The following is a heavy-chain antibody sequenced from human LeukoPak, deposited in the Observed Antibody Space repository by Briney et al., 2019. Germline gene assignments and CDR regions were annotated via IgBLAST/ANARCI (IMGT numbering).Heavy chain of an antibody. Sequence: PSGTLSLTFAVSGGSISSSNWWSWVRQPPGKGLEWIGEIYHSGSTNYNPSLKSRVTISVDTSKNQFSLKLSSVTAADTAVYYCAREEWVGSNFDYWGQGTLVTVSS. J-gene: IGHJ4*02. CDR1: GGSISSSNW. CDR2: IYHSGST. CDR3: AREEWVGSNFDY. V-gene: IGHV4-4*02. D-gene: IGHD1-26*01.